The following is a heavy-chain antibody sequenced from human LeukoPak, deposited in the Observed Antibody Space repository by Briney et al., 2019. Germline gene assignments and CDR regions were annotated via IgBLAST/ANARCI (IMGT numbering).Heavy chain of an antibody. CDR1: GFTFDDYA. D-gene: IGHD6-13*01. V-gene: IGHV3-21*01. CDR2: ISSSSSYI. Sequence: GGSLRLSCTASGFTFDDYAMHWVRQAPGKGLEWVSSISSSSSYIYYADSVKGRFTISRDNAKNSLYLQMNSLRAEDTAVYYCARDLAAASPYYYYGMDVWGQGTTVTVSS. CDR3: ARDLAAASPYYYYGMDV. J-gene: IGHJ6*02.